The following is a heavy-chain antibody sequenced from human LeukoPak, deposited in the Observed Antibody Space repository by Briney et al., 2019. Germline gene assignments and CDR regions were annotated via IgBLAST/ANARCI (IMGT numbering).Heavy chain of an antibody. CDR1: GFTFSSYA. D-gene: IGHD4-17*01. V-gene: IGHV3-23*01. CDR3: AKDNYGDYGGHFDY. J-gene: IGHJ4*02. CDR2: ISGSGGST. Sequence: GGSLRLSCAASGFTFSSYAMSWVRQAPGKGLEWVSAISGSGGSTYYADSVKGRFTIPRDNSKNTLYLQMNSLRAEDTAVYYCAKDNYGDYGGHFDYWGQGTLVTVSS.